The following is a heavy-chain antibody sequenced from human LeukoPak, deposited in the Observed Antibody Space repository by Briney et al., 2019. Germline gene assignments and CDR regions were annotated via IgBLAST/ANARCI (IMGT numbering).Heavy chain of an antibody. V-gene: IGHV4-34*01. D-gene: IGHD3/OR15-3a*01. J-gene: IGHJ4*02. CDR3: AREARGLFY. Sequence: SETLSLTCAVYNGSFSGYYWTWIRQPPGKGLEWIGEIKHSGRTTYTPSLKSLVSISVDPSKNQFSLKLSSVTAAATAMYYCAREARGLFYWGQGTLVTVSS. CDR2: IKHSGRT. CDR1: NGSFSGYY.